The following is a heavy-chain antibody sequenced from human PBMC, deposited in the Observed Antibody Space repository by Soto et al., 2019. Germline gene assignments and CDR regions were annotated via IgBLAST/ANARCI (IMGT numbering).Heavy chain of an antibody. J-gene: IGHJ4*02. CDR3: ATTASMTIRDGFDH. V-gene: IGHV3-23*01. CDR1: GFTFSSYA. CDR2: ISGSGSNP. D-gene: IGHD4-17*01. Sequence: EVQVLESGGGLVQPGGSLRLSCAASGFTFSSYAMSWVRQAPGQGLEWVSAISGSGSNPYDADSVKGRFTISRDNSKNTLYLQMHSLRAEDTALYYCATTASMTIRDGFDHLGQGTLVTVSS.